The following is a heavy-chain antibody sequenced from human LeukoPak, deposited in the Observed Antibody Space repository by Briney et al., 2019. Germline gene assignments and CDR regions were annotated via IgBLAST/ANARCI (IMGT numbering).Heavy chain of an antibody. Sequence: SETLSLTCTVSGGSISSSSYYWGWIRQPPGKGLEWIGSIYYSGSTYYNPSLKSRVTISVDTSKNQFSLKLSSVTAADTAVYYCARVWSGYPYYYYMDVWGKGTTVTVSS. D-gene: IGHD3-3*01. V-gene: IGHV4-39*07. CDR3: ARVWSGYPYYYYMDV. CDR2: IYYSGST. CDR1: GGSISSSSYY. J-gene: IGHJ6*03.